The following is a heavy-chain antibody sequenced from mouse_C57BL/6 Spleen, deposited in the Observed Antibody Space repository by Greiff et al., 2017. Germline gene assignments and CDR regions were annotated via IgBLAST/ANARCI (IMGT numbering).Heavy chain of an antibody. V-gene: IGHV1-69*01. D-gene: IGHD2-5*01. CDR3: AREYSNFYAMDD. Sequence: QVQLQQPGAELVMPGASVKLSCKASGYTFTSYWMHWVKQRPGQGLEWIGEIDPSDSYPNYNQKFKGKSTLTVDKSSSTAYMQLSSLTSEDSAVYYCAREYSNFYAMDDWGQGTSVTVAS. CDR1: GYTFTSYW. J-gene: IGHJ4*01. CDR2: IDPSDSYP.